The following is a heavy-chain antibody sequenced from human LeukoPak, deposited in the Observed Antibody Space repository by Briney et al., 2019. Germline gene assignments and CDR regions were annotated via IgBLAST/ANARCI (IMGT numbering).Heavy chain of an antibody. J-gene: IGHJ4*02. V-gene: IGHV3-48*01. D-gene: IGHD4-17*01. CDR2: ISSSSSTI. CDR3: ARLDDYGDYVL. CDR1: GFTFSSYS. Sequence: QPGGSLRLSCAASGFTFSSYSMNWVRQAPGKGLEWVSYISSSSSTIYYADSVKGRFTISRDNAKNSLYLQMNSLRAEDTAVYYCARLDDYGDYVLWGQGTLVTVSS.